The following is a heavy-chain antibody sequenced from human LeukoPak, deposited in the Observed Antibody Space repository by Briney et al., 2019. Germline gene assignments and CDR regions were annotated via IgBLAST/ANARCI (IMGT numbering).Heavy chain of an antibody. CDR2: IYHSGST. D-gene: IGHD1-26*01. J-gene: IGHJ6*03. CDR3: ARDIVGATGDYYYYYMDV. CDR1: GGSISSYY. V-gene: IGHV4-59*12. Sequence: PSETLSLTCTVSGGSISSYYWSWIRQPPGKGLEWIGYIYHSGSTYYNPSLKSRVTISVDRSKNQFSLKLSSVTAADTAVYYCARDIVGATGDYYYYYMDVWGKGTTVTVSS.